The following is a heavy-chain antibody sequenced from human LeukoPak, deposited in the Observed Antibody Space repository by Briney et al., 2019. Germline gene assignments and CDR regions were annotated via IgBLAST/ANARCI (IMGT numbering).Heavy chain of an antibody. Sequence: PGGSLRLSCAASGFTFSSYSMNWVRQAPGKGLEWVSYISSSSSTIYYADSVKGRFTISRDNAKNSLYLQMNSLRAEDTAVYYCASSPQRWLWPPAGGFDIWGQGTMVTVSS. CDR2: ISSSSSTI. D-gene: IGHD6-19*01. CDR3: ASSPQRWLWPPAGGFDI. CDR1: GFTFSSYS. J-gene: IGHJ3*02. V-gene: IGHV3-48*04.